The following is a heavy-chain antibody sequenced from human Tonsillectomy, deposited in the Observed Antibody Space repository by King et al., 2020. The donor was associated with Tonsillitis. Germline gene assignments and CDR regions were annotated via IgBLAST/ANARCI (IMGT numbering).Heavy chain of an antibody. V-gene: IGHV3-15*01. CDR2: IKSKSEGGTT. CDR1: GFTFSNAW. D-gene: IGHD3-22*01. Sequence: VQLVESGGGLVKPGGSLRLSCAASGFTFSNAWMSWVRQAPGKGLEWVGRIKSKSEGGTTDYAAPVKGRITISRDDSKTTLFLQMNSLKTEDTAVYYCTTVREYYYDSSGSIGRAFDIWGQGTMVTVSS. CDR3: TTVREYYYDSSGSIGRAFDI. J-gene: IGHJ3*02.